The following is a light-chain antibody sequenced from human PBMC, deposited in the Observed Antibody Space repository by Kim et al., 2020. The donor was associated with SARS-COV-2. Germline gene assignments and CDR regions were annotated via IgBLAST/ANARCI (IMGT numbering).Light chain of an antibody. CDR3: SSYTSSSTLDWV. V-gene: IGLV2-14*03. CDR1: NSDIGYYNF. CDR2: DVT. J-gene: IGLJ3*02. Sequence: QSALTQPASVSGSPGQSITISCTGTNSDIGYYNFVSWYQHHPGKAPKLLIFDVTNRPSGVSDRFSGSKSGNTASLTISGLQADDEADYYCSSYTSSSTLDWVFGGGTQLTVL.